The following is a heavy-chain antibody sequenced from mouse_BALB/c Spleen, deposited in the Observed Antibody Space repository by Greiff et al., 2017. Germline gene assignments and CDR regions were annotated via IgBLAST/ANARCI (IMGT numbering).Heavy chain of an antibody. CDR1: GFTFSSYA. CDR2: ISSGGST. J-gene: IGHJ3*01. CDR3: ARGGDGNFRFAY. Sequence: EVKLMESGGGLVKPGGSLKLSCAASGFTFSSYAMSWVRQTPEKRLEWVASISSGGSTYYPDSVKGRFTISRDNARNILYLQMSSLRSEDTAMYYCARGGDGNFRFAYWGQGTLVTVSA. D-gene: IGHD2-1*01. V-gene: IGHV5-6-5*01.